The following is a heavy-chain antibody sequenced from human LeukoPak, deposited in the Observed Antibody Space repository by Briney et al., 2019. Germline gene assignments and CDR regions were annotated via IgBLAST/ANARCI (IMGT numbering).Heavy chain of an antibody. V-gene: IGHV4-39*07. CDR3: ASLAVAGTSFDY. D-gene: IGHD6-19*01. Sequence: PSETLSLTCTVSGGSISSSSYYWGWIREPPGKRLEWIGSIYYSGSTNYNPSLKSRVTISVDTSKNQFSLKLSSVTAADTAVYYCASLAVAGTSFDYWGQGTLVTVSS. CDR2: IYYSGST. J-gene: IGHJ4*02. CDR1: GGSISSSSYY.